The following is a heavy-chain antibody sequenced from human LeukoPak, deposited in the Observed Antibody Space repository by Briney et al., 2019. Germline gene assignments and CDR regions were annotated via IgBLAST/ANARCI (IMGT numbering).Heavy chain of an antibody. Sequence: SQTLSLTCTVSGGSISSGGYYWSWIRQHPGKGLERFGYIYYSGSTHYNPSLKSRVTISVDTSKNQFSLKLSSVTAADTAVYYCARVVYDRRDFDYWGQGTLVTVSS. D-gene: IGHD3-22*01. CDR1: GGSISSGGYY. J-gene: IGHJ4*02. CDR2: IYYSGST. CDR3: ARVVYDRRDFDY. V-gene: IGHV4-31*03.